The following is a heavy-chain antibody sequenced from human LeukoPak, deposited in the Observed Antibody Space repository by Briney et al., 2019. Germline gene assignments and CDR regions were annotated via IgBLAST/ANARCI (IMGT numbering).Heavy chain of an antibody. CDR2: IWYDGSNK. CDR1: GFTFSTSG. D-gene: IGHD3-22*01. CDR3: ARDYDLFDY. V-gene: IGHV3-33*08. J-gene: IGHJ4*02. Sequence: QAGGSLRLSCAASGFTFSTSGMHWVRQAPGKGLEWVAVIWYDGSNKYYADSVKGRFTISRDNSKNTLYLQMNSLRAEDTAVYYCARDYDLFDYWGQGTLVTVSS.